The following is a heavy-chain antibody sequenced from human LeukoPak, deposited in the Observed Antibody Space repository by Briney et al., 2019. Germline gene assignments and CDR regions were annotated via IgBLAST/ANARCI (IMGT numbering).Heavy chain of an antibody. CDR1: GGTFSSYA. Sequence: GASVKVSCKASGGTFSSYAISWVRQAPGQGLEWMGRIIPILGIANYAQKFQGRVTITADKSTSTAYMELSSLRSEDTAVYYCARLPFGVVNNWFDPWGQGTLVTVSS. CDR3: ARLPFGVVNNWFDP. D-gene: IGHD3-3*01. V-gene: IGHV1-69*04. CDR2: IIPILGIA. J-gene: IGHJ5*02.